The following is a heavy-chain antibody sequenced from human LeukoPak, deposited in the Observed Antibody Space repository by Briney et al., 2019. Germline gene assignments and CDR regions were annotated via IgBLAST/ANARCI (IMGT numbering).Heavy chain of an antibody. CDR3: VKDAFYASGTYYNS. CDR2: INTGGSSA. J-gene: IGHJ5*02. Sequence: GGSLRLSCVVSGFTFSSYWMYWVRQAPGEGLVWVSRINTGGSSAAYADSVKGRFTISRDNSKNTLSLQMNSLGAEDTAVYYCVKDAFYASGTYYNSWGQGTLVTVSS. CDR1: GFTFSSYW. V-gene: IGHV3-74*01. D-gene: IGHD3-10*01.